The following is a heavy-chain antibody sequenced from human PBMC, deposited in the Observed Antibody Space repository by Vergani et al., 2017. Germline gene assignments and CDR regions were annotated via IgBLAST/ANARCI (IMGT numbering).Heavy chain of an antibody. Sequence: QVQLQESGPGLVKPSQTLSLTCTVSGGSISSGGYYWSWIRQPAGKGLEWIGRIYTSGSTNYNPSLKSRVTISVDTSKNQFSLKLSSVTAADTAVYYCARGERQSTGPDYWGQGTLVTVSS. CDR2: IYTSGST. CDR1: GGSISSGGYY. CDR3: ARGERQSTGPDY. D-gene: IGHD4-17*01. J-gene: IGHJ4*02. V-gene: IGHV4-61*02.